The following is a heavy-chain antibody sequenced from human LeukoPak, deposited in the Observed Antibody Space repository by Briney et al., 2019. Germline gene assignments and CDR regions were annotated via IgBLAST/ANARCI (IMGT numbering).Heavy chain of an antibody. V-gene: IGHV3-66*01. D-gene: IGHD1-14*01. J-gene: IGHJ6*02. Sequence: GGSLRLSCAASGFTVSSNYMSWVRQATGKGLEWVSVIYSGGSTYYADSVKGRFTISRDNSKNTLYLQMNSLRAEDTAVYYCARDPVAASNRGYYYGMDVWGQGTTVTVSS. CDR1: GFTVSSNY. CDR2: IYSGGST. CDR3: ARDPVAASNRGYYYGMDV.